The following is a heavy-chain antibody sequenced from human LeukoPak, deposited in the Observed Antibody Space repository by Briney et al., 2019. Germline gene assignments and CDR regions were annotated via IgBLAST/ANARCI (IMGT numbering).Heavy chain of an antibody. D-gene: IGHD2-2*01. CDR3: AKDGIVVVPAAVEHDAFDI. Sequence: GGSLRLSCAASGFAVSSNHMNWVRQAPGKGLEWVSVISGSGGSTYYADSVKGRFTISRDNSKNTLYLQMNSLRAEDTAVYYCAKDGIVVVPAAVEHDAFDIWGQGTMVTVSS. CDR1: GFAVSSNH. CDR2: ISGSGGST. J-gene: IGHJ3*02. V-gene: IGHV3-23*01.